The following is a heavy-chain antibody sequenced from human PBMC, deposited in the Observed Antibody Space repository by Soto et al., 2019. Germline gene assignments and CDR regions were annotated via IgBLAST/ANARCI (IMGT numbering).Heavy chain of an antibody. CDR2: IGSSGNYI. Sequence: PVGSQRLSNAASGFTFSSYSMNWVRQAPGKGLEWVSSIGSSGNYIYYADSVKGRITISRDNAKNSLYLQMNSLRAEDTAVYYCATLSYDYWGQGTLVTVSS. V-gene: IGHV3-21*01. CDR1: GFTFSSYS. J-gene: IGHJ4*02. CDR3: ATLSYDY.